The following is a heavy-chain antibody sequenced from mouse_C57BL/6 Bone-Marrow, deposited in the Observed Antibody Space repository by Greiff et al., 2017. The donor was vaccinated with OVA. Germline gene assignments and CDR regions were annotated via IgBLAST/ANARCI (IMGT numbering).Heavy chain of an antibody. Sequence: EVKLMESGGGLVQPGGSMKLSCVASGFTFSNYWMNWVRQSPEKGLEWVAQIRLKSDNYATHYAESVKGRFTISRDDSKSSVYLQMNNVRAEDTGIYYCTGEGPIDFDYWGQGTTLTVSS. D-gene: IGHD2-12*01. V-gene: IGHV6-3*01. CDR2: IRLKSDNYAT. J-gene: IGHJ2*01. CDR3: TGEGPIDFDY. CDR1: GFTFSNYW.